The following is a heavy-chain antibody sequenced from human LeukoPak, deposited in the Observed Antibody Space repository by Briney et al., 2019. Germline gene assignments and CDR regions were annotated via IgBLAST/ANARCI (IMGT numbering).Heavy chain of an antibody. CDR1: GLTFSSYA. CDR2: ISGSGGST. V-gene: IGHV3-23*01. CDR3: AKEVMAAAGIDSTDY. J-gene: IGHJ4*02. D-gene: IGHD6-13*01. Sequence: QPGGSLRLSCAASGLTFSSYAMSWVRQAPGEGLEWVSAISGSGGSTHYADSVKGRFTISRDNSKNTLYLQMNSLRAEDTAVYYCAKEVMAAAGIDSTDYWGQGTLVTVSS.